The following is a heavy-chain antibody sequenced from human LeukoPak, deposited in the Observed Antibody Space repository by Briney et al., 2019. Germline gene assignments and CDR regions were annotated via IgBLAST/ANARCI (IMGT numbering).Heavy chain of an antibody. CDR3: ARGGSFRFIAAATPYYFDY. Sequence: SETLSLTCTVSGGSVSSGSYYWSWIRQPPGKGLEWIGYIYYSGSTNYNPSLKRRVTISVDTSKNQFSLKLSSVTAADTAVYYCARGGSFRFIAAATPYYFDYWGQGTLVTVSS. J-gene: IGHJ4*02. V-gene: IGHV4-61*01. CDR2: IYYSGST. CDR1: GGSVSSGSYY. D-gene: IGHD6-13*01.